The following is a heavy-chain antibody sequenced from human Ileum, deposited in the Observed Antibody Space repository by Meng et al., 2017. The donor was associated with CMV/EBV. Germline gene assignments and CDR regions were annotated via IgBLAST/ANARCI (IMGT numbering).Heavy chain of an antibody. CDR3: ARGFTTGTTRGYFDY. Sequence: ASGFTFSSYAMHWVRQAPGKGLEWVAVISYDGSNKYYADSVKGRFTISRDNSKNTLYLQMNSLRAEDTAVYYCARGFTTGTTRGYFDYWGQGTLVTVSS. D-gene: IGHD1-1*01. CDR1: GFTFSSYA. J-gene: IGHJ4*02. CDR2: ISYDGSNK. V-gene: IGHV3-30*04.